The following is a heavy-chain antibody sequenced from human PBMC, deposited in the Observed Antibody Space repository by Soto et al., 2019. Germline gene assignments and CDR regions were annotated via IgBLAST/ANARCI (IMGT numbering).Heavy chain of an antibody. D-gene: IGHD5-18*01. CDR1: GYTFTSYG. Sequence: QVQLVQSGAEVKKPGASVKVSCKASGYTFTSYGISWVRQAPGQGLEWMGWISAYNGNTNYAQKLQGRVTMTTDTSTSTAYRELRSLRSDDTAVDYCASVSPGYSYCFGMDVWGQGTTVTVAS. CDR3: ASVSPGYSYCFGMDV. V-gene: IGHV1-18*01. CDR2: ISAYNGNT. J-gene: IGHJ6*02.